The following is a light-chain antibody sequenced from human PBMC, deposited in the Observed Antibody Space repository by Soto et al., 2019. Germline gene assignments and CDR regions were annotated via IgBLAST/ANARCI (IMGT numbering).Light chain of an antibody. Sequence: DIQMTQSPSTLSASVGYRVTITCRASQSVSSWLAWYQQKPGKAPKLLIYDASILESGVPSRFSGGGSGTEFTLTISSLQPDDFATYYCQQYNTYWTFGQGTKVDNK. V-gene: IGKV1-5*01. CDR1: QSVSSW. CDR2: DAS. CDR3: QQYNTYWT. J-gene: IGKJ1*01.